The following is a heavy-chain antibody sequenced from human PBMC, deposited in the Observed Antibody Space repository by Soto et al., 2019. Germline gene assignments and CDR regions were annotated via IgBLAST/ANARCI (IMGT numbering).Heavy chain of an antibody. CDR1: GFTFSSYG. D-gene: IGHD3-3*01. J-gene: IGHJ4*02. CDR3: ARDSPMEYYFDY. CDR2: IWYDRSNK. V-gene: IGHV3-33*01. Sequence: GGSLRLSCAASGFTFSSYGMHWVRQAPGKGLEWVAVIWYDRSNKYYADSVKGRFTISRDNSKNTLYLQMNSLRAEDTAVYYCARDSPMEYYFDYWGQGTLVTVSS.